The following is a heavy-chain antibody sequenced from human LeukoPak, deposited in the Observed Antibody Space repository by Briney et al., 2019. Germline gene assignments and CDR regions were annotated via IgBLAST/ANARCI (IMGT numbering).Heavy chain of an antibody. CDR2: IYYTGTT. CDR3: ARSTERITLLRGVIIAAFDI. J-gene: IGHJ3*02. CDR1: GGSISSGGYY. V-gene: IGHV4-31*03. D-gene: IGHD3-10*01. Sequence: SETLSLTCTVSGGSISSGGYYWSWIRQHPGMGLEWIGYIYYTGTTYYNPSLKSRVSISGDTSNNQFSLRLSSVTAADTAVYYCARSTERITLLRGVIIAAFDIWGQGTMVTVSS.